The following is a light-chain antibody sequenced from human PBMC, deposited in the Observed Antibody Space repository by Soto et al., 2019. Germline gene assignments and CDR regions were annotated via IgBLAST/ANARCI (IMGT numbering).Light chain of an antibody. CDR3: QTWGSGIVV. Sequence: QPVLTQSPSASASLGASVKLTCTLSSGHSNYAIAWHQQQSEKGPRYLMKLTSDGSHSKGDGIPDRFSDSSSGAERDLTISSLQSEDEADYYCQTWGSGIVVFGGGTKVTV. J-gene: IGLJ2*01. CDR2: LTSDGSH. CDR1: SGHSNYA. V-gene: IGLV4-69*01.